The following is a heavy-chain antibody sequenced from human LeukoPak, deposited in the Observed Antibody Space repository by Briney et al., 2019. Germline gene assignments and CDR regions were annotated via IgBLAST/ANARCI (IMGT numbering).Heavy chain of an antibody. V-gene: IGHV4-61*10. CDR3: ARNGRGYSFDY. D-gene: IGHD2-8*01. J-gene: IGHJ4*02. CDR1: GGSISSGSYY. CDR2: IYYGGSS. Sequence: PSETLSLTCTVSGGSISSGSYYWSWIRQPAGKGLEWIGYIYYGGSSNPNPSLKSRVTMSLDTSKNQFSLKLSSVTAADTAVYYCARNGRGYSFDYWGQGTLVTVSS.